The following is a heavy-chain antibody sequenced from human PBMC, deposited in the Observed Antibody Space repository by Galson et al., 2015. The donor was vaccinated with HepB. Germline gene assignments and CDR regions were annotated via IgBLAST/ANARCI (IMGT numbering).Heavy chain of an antibody. V-gene: IGHV3-23*01. CDR3: AKDGYIVATQIYGMDV. Sequence: SLRLSCAASGFTFSYYAMSWVRQAPGKGLEWVSGITGSGGNIYYADSVKGRFTISRGNSKTTLYLQMNSLRAEDTAVYYCAKDGYIVATQIYGMDVWGQGTTVTVSS. D-gene: IGHD5-12*01. CDR1: GFTFSYYA. CDR2: ITGSGGNI. J-gene: IGHJ6*02.